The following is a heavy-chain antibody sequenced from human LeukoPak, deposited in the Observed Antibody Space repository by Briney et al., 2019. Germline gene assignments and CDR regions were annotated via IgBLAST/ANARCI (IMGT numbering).Heavy chain of an antibody. CDR2: IYYSGSS. Sequence: SETLSLTCTVSGGSISSSFYYWGWIRQPPGKGLEWIASIYYSGSSYYNPSLKSRVTMSVDTSKNQFSLKLSSVTAADTAVYYCVRLDYSNFFDYWGQGNLVTVSS. CDR3: VRLDYSNFFDY. CDR1: GGSISSSFYY. J-gene: IGHJ4*02. V-gene: IGHV4-39*07. D-gene: IGHD4-11*01.